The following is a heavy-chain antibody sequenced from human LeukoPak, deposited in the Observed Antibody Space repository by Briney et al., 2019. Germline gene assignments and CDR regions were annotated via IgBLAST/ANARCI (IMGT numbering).Heavy chain of an antibody. D-gene: IGHD3-10*01. CDR2: ISYDGSNK. CDR1: GFTFSSYG. CDR3: AKVWFGESLYAFDI. J-gene: IGHJ3*02. Sequence: GGSLRLSCAASGFTFSSYGMHWVRRAPGKGLEWVAVISYDGSNKYYADSVKGRFTISRDNSKNTLYLQMNSLRAEDTAVYYCAKVWFGESLYAFDIWGQGTMVTVSS. V-gene: IGHV3-30*18.